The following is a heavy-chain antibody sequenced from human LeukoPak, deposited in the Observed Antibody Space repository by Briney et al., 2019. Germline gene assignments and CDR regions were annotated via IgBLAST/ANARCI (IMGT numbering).Heavy chain of an antibody. D-gene: IGHD3-16*02. J-gene: IGHJ4*02. CDR2: IHHDGRI. CDR3: ARSHDHLWGNYPDY. Sequence: SETLSLTCDVSGGSIYSTNWWNWVRQPPGKGLEWIGEIHHDGRINYNPSLKSRVTLSVDKSKNQFSLRLNSVTAADTAMYYCARSHDHLWGNYPDYWGQGTLVTVSS. V-gene: IGHV4/OR15-8*01. CDR1: GGSIYSTNW.